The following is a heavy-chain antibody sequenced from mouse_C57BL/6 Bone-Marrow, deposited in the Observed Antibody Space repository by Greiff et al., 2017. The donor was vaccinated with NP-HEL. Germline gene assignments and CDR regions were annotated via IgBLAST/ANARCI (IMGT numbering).Heavy chain of an antibody. V-gene: IGHV1-19*01. CDR2: INPYNGGT. Sequence: VQLQQSGPVLVKPGASVKMSCKASGYTFTNYYMNWVKQSHGKSLEWIGVINPYNGGTSYNQKFKGKATLTVDKSSSTAYMELNSLTSEDSAVYYCARSHYYYGSSGDYWGQGTTLTVSS. D-gene: IGHD1-1*01. CDR1: GYTFTNYY. CDR3: ARSHYYYGSSGDY. J-gene: IGHJ2*01.